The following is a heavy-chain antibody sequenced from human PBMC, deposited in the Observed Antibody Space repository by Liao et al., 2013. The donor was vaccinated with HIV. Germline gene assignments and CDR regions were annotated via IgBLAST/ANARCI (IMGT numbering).Heavy chain of an antibody. D-gene: IGHD7-27*01. CDR1: GGSISSYY. J-gene: IGHJ4*02. CDR2: IYYSGTT. V-gene: IGHV4-59*01. Sequence: QVQLQESGPGLVKPSETLSLTCTVSGGSISSYYWSWIRQPPGKGLEWIGYIYYSGTTNYNPSLKSRVTISVDTSKNQFSLRLYSVTAADTAVYYCARGPTGVFDYWGQGTLVTVSS. CDR3: ARGPTGVFDY.